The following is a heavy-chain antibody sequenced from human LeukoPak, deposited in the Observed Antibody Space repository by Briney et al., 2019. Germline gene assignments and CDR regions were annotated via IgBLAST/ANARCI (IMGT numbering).Heavy chain of an antibody. CDR1: GFTFSSYW. D-gene: IGHD1-26*01. CDR2: IKQDGSEK. J-gene: IGHJ4*02. Sequence: GGSLRLSCAASGFTFSSYWMSWVRQAPGKGLEWVANIKQDGSEKYYVGSVKGRFTISRDNAKNSLYLQMNSLRAEDTAVYYCARAAFGGSYRKPDYWGQGTLVTVSS. V-gene: IGHV3-7*01. CDR3: ARAAFGGSYRKPDY.